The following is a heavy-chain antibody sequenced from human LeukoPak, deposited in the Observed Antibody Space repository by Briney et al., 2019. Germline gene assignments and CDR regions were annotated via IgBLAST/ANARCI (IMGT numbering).Heavy chain of an antibody. CDR3: AQTSRDGYNLFD. J-gene: IGHJ6*02. V-gene: IGHV1-18*04. D-gene: IGHD5-24*01. CDR2: ISAYNGNT. CDR1: GYTFTGYY. Sequence: ASVKVSCKASGYTFTGYYMHWVRQAPGQGLEWMGWISAYNGNTNYAQKLQGRVTMTTDTSTSTAYMELRSLRSDDTAVYYCAQTSRDGYNLFDWGQGTTVTVSS.